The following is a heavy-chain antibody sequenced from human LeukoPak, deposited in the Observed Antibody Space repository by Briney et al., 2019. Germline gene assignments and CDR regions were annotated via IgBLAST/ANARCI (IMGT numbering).Heavy chain of an antibody. D-gene: IGHD2-15*01. CDR3: ASGGGGSSRVDI. Sequence: GGSLRLSCAASGFTFSSYWMHWVRQAPGKGLEWVSSISSSSSYISYADSVKGRFTISRDNAKNSLYLQMNSLRAEDTAVYYCASGGGGSSRVDIWGQGTMVTVSS. CDR2: ISSSSSYI. J-gene: IGHJ3*02. V-gene: IGHV3-21*01. CDR1: GFTFSSYW.